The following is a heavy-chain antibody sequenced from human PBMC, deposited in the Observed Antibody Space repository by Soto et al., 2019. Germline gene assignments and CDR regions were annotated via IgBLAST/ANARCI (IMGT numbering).Heavy chain of an antibody. J-gene: IGHJ4*02. V-gene: IGHV2-5*02. Sequence: QITLKESGPTLVKPTQTLTLTCTFSGFSLSTSGVGVGWIRQPPGKALEWLALIYWDDDKRYSPSLKSRLTITNDTSKNQVVLTMTNMYPVDTATYYCAHFYADGQQLPTVYFDYWGQGTLVTVSS. CDR2: IYWDDDK. CDR3: AHFYADGQQLPTVYFDY. D-gene: IGHD6-13*01. CDR1: GFSLSTSGVG.